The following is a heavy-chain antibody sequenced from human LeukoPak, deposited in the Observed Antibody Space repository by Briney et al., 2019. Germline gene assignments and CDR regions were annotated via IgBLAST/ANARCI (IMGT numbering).Heavy chain of an antibody. V-gene: IGHV3-30*02. D-gene: IGHD4-23*01. CDR1: GFTFNSYG. CDR3: AGEAVETTAHAFDI. CDR2: IRYDGTNT. Sequence: GGSLRLSCAASGFTFNSYGMHWVRQAPGKGLEWVAFIRYDGTNTYYADSVEGRFTISRDNSKNTLYLQMNSLTVEDTAVYYCAGEAVETTAHAFDIWGQGTMVTVSS. J-gene: IGHJ3*02.